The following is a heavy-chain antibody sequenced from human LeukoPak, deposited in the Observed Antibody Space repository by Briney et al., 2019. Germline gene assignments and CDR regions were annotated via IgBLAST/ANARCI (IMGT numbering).Heavy chain of an antibody. D-gene: IGHD3-10*01. J-gene: IGHJ6*04. CDR1: GGSISSYY. CDR2: IYISATT. CDR3: ARDSVRGVDLDV. Sequence: PSETLSLTCTVSGGSISSYYWSWIRQPAGKGLEWIGRIYISATTNYSPSLKSRVTMSVDTSKNQFSLKLSSVTAADTAVYYCARDSVRGVDLDVWGKGTTVTISS. V-gene: IGHV4-4*07.